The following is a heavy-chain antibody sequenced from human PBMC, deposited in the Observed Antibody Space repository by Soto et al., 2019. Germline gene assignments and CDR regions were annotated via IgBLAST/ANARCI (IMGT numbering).Heavy chain of an antibody. D-gene: IGHD4-17*01. Sequence: EVQLLESGGGLVQPGGSLRLSCAASGFTFSSYAMSWVRQAPGKGLEWVSAISGSGGSTYYADSVKGWFTISRDNSKNTLYLQMNSLRAEDTAVYYCAKDPPRDYGDSLISSEYFQHWGQGTLVTVSS. V-gene: IGHV3-23*01. CDR3: AKDPPRDYGDSLISSEYFQH. J-gene: IGHJ1*01. CDR2: ISGSGGST. CDR1: GFTFSSYA.